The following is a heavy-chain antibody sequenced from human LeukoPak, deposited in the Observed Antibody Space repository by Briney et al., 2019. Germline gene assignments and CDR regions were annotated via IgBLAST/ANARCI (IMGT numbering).Heavy chain of an antibody. Sequence: GGSLRLSCAASGFTFSDHYMDWVRQVPGEGLEWVGRIRDKAKRHTTEYAASVNGRFSISRDDSRNSLYLQMNSLKTEDTAVYYCARGPTATHSYHYGMDIWGQGTTVTVSS. D-gene: IGHD4-17*01. J-gene: IGHJ6*02. CDR2: IRDKAKRHTT. CDR1: GFTFSDHY. CDR3: ARGPTATHSYHYGMDI. V-gene: IGHV3-72*01.